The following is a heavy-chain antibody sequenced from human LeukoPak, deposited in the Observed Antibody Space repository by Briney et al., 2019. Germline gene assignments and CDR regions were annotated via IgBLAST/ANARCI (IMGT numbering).Heavy chain of an antibody. Sequence: PGGSLRLSCTASGFTLRNYDMHWVRQTTEKGLEWVSGIGTEDDTFYPDSVKGRFTISRDNAKNSLFLQMNSLRVEDTAVYYCVISKGPGLAAYWGQGTLVTVSS. CDR3: VISKGPGLAAY. CDR2: IGTEDDT. J-gene: IGHJ4*02. CDR1: GFTLRNYD. D-gene: IGHD6-13*01. V-gene: IGHV3-13*01.